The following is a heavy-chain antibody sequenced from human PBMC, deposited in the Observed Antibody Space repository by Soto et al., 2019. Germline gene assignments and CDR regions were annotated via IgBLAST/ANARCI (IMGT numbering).Heavy chain of an antibody. CDR2: ISSSSSTI. CDR3: ARESRFLEWLSLNWFDP. Sequence: EVQLVESGGGLVQPGGSLRLSCAASGFTFSSYSMNWVRQAPGKGLEWVSYISSSSSTIYYADSVKGRFTISRDNAKNSPYLQMNSLRDEDTAVYYCARESRFLEWLSLNWFDPWGQGTLVTVSS. V-gene: IGHV3-48*02. CDR1: GFTFSSYS. J-gene: IGHJ5*02. D-gene: IGHD3-3*01.